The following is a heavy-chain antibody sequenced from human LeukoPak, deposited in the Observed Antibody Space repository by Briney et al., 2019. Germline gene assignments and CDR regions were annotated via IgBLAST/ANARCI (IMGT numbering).Heavy chain of an antibody. D-gene: IGHD1-26*01. CDR2: INPNSGGT. V-gene: IGHV1-2*06. CDR3: ARDRSIYSAFDI. Sequence: ASVKVSCKASGYTFTGYYMHWVRQAPGQGLEWMGRINPNSGGTNYAQKFQGRVTMTRDTSISTAYMELSRLRSEDTAVYYCARDRSIYSAFDIWGQGTMVTVSS. J-gene: IGHJ3*02. CDR1: GYTFTGYY.